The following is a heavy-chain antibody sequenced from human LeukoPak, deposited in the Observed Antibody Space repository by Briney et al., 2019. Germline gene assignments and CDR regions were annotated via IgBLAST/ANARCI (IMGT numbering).Heavy chain of an antibody. J-gene: IGHJ4*02. V-gene: IGHV4-34*01. D-gene: IGHD6-19*01. CDR1: GGSFSGYY. Sequence: PSETLSLTCAVYGGSFSGYYWSWIRQPPGKGLEWIGEINHRGSTNYNPSLKSRVTISVDTSKNQFSLKLSSVTAADTAVYYCARGGHGYSSGWLFDYWGQGTLVTVSS. CDR3: ARGGHGYSSGWLFDY. CDR2: INHRGST.